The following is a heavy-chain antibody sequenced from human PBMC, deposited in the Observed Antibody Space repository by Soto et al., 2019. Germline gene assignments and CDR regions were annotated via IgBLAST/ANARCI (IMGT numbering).Heavy chain of an antibody. Sequence: SETLSLTCTVSGVSMSSYYWSWFRQPPGKGLECIGHIYYTGSTKYNPSLKSRVTISVDTSKNQFSLKLTSMTAADTAVYYCARGDVVVPAAWFDPWGHGTLVTVSS. CDR3: ARGDVVVPAAWFDP. D-gene: IGHD2-2*01. J-gene: IGHJ5*02. V-gene: IGHV4-59*01. CDR1: GVSMSSYY. CDR2: IYYTGST.